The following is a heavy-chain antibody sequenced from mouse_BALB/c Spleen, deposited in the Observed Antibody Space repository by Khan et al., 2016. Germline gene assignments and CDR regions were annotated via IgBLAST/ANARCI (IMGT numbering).Heavy chain of an antibody. D-gene: IGHD1-1*01. CDR3: ARAGYYGYLAY. Sequence: EVQLQESGGGLVHTGGSLKLSCAASGFDFSRYWMSWVRQAPGKGLEWIGEINPDSYTINYTPSLKDKFIISRDNAKNTLYLQMRTVRSEDTALDYCARAGYYGYLAYWGQGTLVTVSA. J-gene: IGHJ3*01. V-gene: IGHV4-1*02. CDR1: GFDFSRYW. CDR2: INPDSYTI.